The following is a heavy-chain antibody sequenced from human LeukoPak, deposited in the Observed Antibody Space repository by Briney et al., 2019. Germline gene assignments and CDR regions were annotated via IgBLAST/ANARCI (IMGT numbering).Heavy chain of an antibody. D-gene: IGHD3-22*01. CDR1: GFTFISYA. J-gene: IGHJ4*02. CDR3: DTHHDYDRIGRGDYFDY. Sequence: PGGSLRLSCAASGFTFISYAMSWVRQAPGKGLEWVSAISGSGGSTYYADSVKGRFTISRDNSKNTLYLQMNSLRAEDTAVYYCDTHHDYDRIGRGDYFDYWGQGTLVTVSS. V-gene: IGHV3-23*01. CDR2: ISGSGGST.